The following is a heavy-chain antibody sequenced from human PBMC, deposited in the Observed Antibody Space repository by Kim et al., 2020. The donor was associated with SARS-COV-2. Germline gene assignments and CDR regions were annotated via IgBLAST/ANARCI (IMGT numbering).Heavy chain of an antibody. CDR3: ARDLVDY. V-gene: IGHV3-48*03. J-gene: IGHJ4*02. CDR2: SGSTI. D-gene: IGHD6-6*01. Sequence: SGSTIYSPAPVNGRFTISRDKAKNSLYLQMNSLRAEDTAVYYCARDLVDYWGQGTLVTVSS.